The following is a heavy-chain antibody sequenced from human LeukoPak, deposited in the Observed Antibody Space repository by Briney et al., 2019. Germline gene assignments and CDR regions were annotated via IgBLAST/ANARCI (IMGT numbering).Heavy chain of an antibody. D-gene: IGHD3-22*01. CDR2: ISWNSRSI. CDR3: AKDSSSGNYRQLDY. CDR1: GFTFHDYG. Sequence: GGSLRLSCVASGFTFHDYGIHWVRQAPGKGLEWVSGISWNSRSIGYADSVKGRFTFSRDNAKNSLYLQMNSLRVEDTAFYYCAKDSSSGNYRQLDYWGQGIQVTVSS. V-gene: IGHV3-9*01. J-gene: IGHJ4*02.